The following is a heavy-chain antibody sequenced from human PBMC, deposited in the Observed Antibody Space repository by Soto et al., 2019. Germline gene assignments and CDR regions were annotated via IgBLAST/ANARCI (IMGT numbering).Heavy chain of an antibody. V-gene: IGHV2-5*02. Sequence: QITLKESGPTLVKPTQTLTLTCTFSGFSLSSSRVGVGWIRQPPGKALEWLALIYWDDDKRYSPSLKGRLTITKDTSKNQVVLTMTNMDPVDTATYYGAHRRGLVATGQGWYFDLWGRGTLVTVSS. CDR2: IYWDDDK. CDR1: GFSLSSSRVG. J-gene: IGHJ2*01. CDR3: AHRRGLVATGQGWYFDL. D-gene: IGHD5-12*01.